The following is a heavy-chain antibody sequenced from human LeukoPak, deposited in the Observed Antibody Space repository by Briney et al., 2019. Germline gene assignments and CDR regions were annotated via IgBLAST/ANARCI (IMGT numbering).Heavy chain of an antibody. D-gene: IGHD5-24*01. J-gene: IGHJ4*02. Sequence: PGGSLRLSCAASGFTFSSYAMSWVRQAPGKGLEWVSAVSGSGGSTYYADSVRGRFTISRDNSKSTLFVQMNSLRTEDTAVYYCAKILEGMTSIWAPNPFDSWGQGTLVTVSS. V-gene: IGHV3-23*01. CDR3: AKILEGMTSIWAPNPFDS. CDR2: VSGSGGST. CDR1: GFTFSSYA.